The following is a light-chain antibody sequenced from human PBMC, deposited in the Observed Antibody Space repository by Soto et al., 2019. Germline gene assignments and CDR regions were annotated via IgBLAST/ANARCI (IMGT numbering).Light chain of an antibody. V-gene: IGKV1-39*01. J-gene: IGKJ2*01. CDR2: DSS. CDR1: QNIARS. CDR3: QQTYSIPQT. Sequence: DIQMTQYPSSLSASAGDRVTITCRASQNIARSLYWFQHKPGKDTNLLIYDSSNLQSGVPSRFSSSGSGTDLTLTINNLQPEDFATYYCQQTYSIPQTFGQGTKLEIK.